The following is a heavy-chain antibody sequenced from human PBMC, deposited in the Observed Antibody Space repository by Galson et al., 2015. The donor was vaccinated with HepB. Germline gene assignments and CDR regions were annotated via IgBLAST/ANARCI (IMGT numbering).Heavy chain of an antibody. Sequence: SLRLSCAASGFTVSSNYMSWVRQAPGKGLEWVSVIYSGGSTYYADSVKGRFTISRDNSKNTLYLQMNSLRAEDTAVYYCAREGYSSSWYWRYFDYWGQGTLVTVSS. D-gene: IGHD6-13*01. CDR2: IYSGGST. CDR3: AREGYSSSWYWRYFDY. V-gene: IGHV3-53*01. J-gene: IGHJ4*02. CDR1: GFTVSSNY.